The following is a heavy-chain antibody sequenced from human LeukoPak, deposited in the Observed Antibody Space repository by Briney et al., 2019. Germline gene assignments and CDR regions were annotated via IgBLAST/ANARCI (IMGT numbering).Heavy chain of an antibody. Sequence: GGSLRLSCAASGFTSSDAWMNWVRQVPGKGLEWVGRIKTRTHGGTTDFAAPVKGRFSISRDDSKNTLYLQLDSLETDDTAVYYCTTLVAVWGQGTLVTVSS. D-gene: IGHD6-19*01. V-gene: IGHV3-15*01. CDR2: IKTRTHGGTT. CDR1: GFTSSDAW. CDR3: TTLVAV. J-gene: IGHJ4*02.